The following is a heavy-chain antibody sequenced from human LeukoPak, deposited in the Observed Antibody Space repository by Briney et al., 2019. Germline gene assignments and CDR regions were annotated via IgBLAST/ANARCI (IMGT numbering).Heavy chain of an antibody. D-gene: IGHD3-22*01. V-gene: IGHV4-39*01. Sequence: PSETLSLTCTVSGGSISNSDYYWDWIRQPPGKGLEWIGSNNYRGSTYYNPSLESRVTISVDTSKNQFSLRMSSVTAADTAVYYCAKTRGRRQVDPGTSGYINYWGQGTLVSVSS. CDR1: GGSISNSDYY. CDR2: NNYRGST. J-gene: IGHJ4*02. CDR3: AKTRGRRQVDPGTSGYINY.